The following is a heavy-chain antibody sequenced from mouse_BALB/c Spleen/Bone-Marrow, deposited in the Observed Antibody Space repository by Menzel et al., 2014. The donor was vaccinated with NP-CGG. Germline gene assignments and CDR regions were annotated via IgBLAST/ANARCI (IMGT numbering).Heavy chain of an antibody. J-gene: IGHJ2*01. Sequence: VQLQHSGAELARPGASVKMSCRASGYTFTTYTIHWVRQRPGQGLEWIGYINPSSGYTNYIQKFKDKATLTADKSSSTAYIQLSSLTSEDSAVYYCARRDDGYVFFDYWGQGTTLTVSS. D-gene: IGHD2-3*01. V-gene: IGHV1-4*01. CDR1: GYTFTTYT. CDR3: ARRDDGYVFFDY. CDR2: INPSSGYT.